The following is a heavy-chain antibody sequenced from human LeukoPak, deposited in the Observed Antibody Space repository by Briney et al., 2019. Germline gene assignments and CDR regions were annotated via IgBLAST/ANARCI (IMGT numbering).Heavy chain of an antibody. D-gene: IGHD3-10*01. CDR3: ARALLWFGECLDY. CDR1: GGTFSSYA. V-gene: IGHV1-69*06. J-gene: IGHJ4*02. CDR2: IIPIFGTA. Sequence: SVKVSCKASGGTFSSYAISWVRQAPGQGLEWMGRIIPIFGTANYAQKFQGRVTITADKSTSTAYMELSSLRSEDTAVYYCARALLWFGECLDYWGQGTLVTVSS.